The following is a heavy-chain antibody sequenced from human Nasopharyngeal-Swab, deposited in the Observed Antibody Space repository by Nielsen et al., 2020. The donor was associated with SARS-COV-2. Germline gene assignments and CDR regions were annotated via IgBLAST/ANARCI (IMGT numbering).Heavy chain of an antibody. D-gene: IGHD2-2*01. Sequence: GGSLRLSCAVSGFTFSNYAIQWVRQAPGKGLEWVAVISYDGNRRYYAESVKGRFTISRDNSKNTLSLEMNSLRIEDTAVYYCARELTSHCELDYWGQGTLVTVSS. V-gene: IGHV3-30*04. CDR2: ISYDGNRR. CDR3: ARELTSHCELDY. J-gene: IGHJ4*02. CDR1: GFTFSNYA.